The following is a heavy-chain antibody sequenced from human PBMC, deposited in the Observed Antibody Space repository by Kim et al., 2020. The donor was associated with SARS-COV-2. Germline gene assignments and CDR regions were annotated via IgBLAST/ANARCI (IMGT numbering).Heavy chain of an antibody. CDR3: AKSLDFDWFSPMIYYGMDD. CDR2: ISGSGGST. Sequence: GGSLRLSCAASGFTFSSYAMSWVRQAPGKGLEWVSAISGSGGSTYYADSVKGRFTISRDNSKNTLYLQMNSLRAEDTAVYDCAKSLDFDWFSPMIYYGMDDWGQGTTVTVSS. V-gene: IGHV3-23*01. CDR1: GFTFSSYA. J-gene: IGHJ6*02. D-gene: IGHD3-9*01.